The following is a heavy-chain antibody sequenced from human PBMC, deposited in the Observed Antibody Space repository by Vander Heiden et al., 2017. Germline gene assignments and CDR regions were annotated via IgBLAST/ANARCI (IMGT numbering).Heavy chain of an antibody. Sequence: LQLQESRTGLVTPSAARALTGTVYGCSIRSSSYYWGWIRQPPGKGLEWIGSIYYSGSTYYNPSLKSRVTISVDTSKNQFSLKLSSVTAADTAVYYCAGLYGYDDYYGMDVWGQGTTVTVSS. J-gene: IGHJ6*02. CDR1: GCSIRSSSYY. V-gene: IGHV4-39*01. CDR2: IYYSGST. CDR3: AGLYGYDDYYGMDV. D-gene: IGHD2-8*01.